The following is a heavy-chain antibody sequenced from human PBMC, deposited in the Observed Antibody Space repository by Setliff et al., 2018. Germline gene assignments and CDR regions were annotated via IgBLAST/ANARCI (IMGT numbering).Heavy chain of an antibody. CDR3: ARDSRGLVPAAIEGSYYYYGMDV. D-gene: IGHD2-2*02. J-gene: IGHJ6*02. CDR1: GGTFSSYA. CDR2: IIPIFGTA. V-gene: IGHV1-69*13. Sequence: EASVKVSCKASGGTFSSYAISWVRQAPGQGLEWMGGIIPIFGTANYAQKFQGRVTITADESTSTAYMELSSLRPEDTAVYYCARDSRGLVPAAIEGSYYYYGMDVWGQGTTVTVS.